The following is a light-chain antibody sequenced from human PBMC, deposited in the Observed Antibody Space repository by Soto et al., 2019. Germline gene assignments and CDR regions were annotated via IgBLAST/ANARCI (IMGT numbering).Light chain of an antibody. V-gene: IGLV2-23*01. CDR2: EDN. J-gene: IGLJ1*01. CDR3: SSYAGSRTLFV. CDR1: SSDVGFYTL. Sequence: QSALIQPASVSGSPGQSITISCTGTSSDVGFYTLVSWYQHHPGKAPKLIIYEDNKRPSGVSNRFSGSKSGNTASLTISGLQAEDEANYFCSSYAGSRTLFVFAPGTKVTVL.